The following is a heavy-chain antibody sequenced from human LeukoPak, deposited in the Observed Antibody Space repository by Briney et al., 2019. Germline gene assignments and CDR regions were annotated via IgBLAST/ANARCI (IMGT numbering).Heavy chain of an antibody. J-gene: IGHJ4*02. V-gene: IGHV1-2*02. CDR3: ASHPYYYGSGSPPDY. CDR2: INPNSGGT. D-gene: IGHD3-10*01. CDR1: GYTFTGYY. Sequence: ASVKVSCKASGYTFTGYYMHWVRQAPGQGLEWMGWINPNSGGTNYAQKFQGRVTMTRDTSISTAYMELSRLRSDDTAVYYCASHPYYYGSGSPPDYWGQGTLVTVSS.